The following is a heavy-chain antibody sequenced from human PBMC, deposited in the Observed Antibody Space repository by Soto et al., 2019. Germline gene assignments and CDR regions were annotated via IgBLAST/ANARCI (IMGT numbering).Heavy chain of an antibody. CDR1: GFTFNSNA. CDR3: ARDKIQGAPDYLDS. CDR2: ISYDGRVQ. V-gene: IGHV3-30*04. Sequence: QEQLVESGGDVVQPGRSLRLSCAASGFTFNSNAMHWVRQAPGKGLEWVAVISYDGRVQHYTDSVKGRFTISRDDSKNILYLQMNSLRDEDTALYYCARDKIQGAPDYLDSWGQGTLVTVSS. J-gene: IGHJ4*02.